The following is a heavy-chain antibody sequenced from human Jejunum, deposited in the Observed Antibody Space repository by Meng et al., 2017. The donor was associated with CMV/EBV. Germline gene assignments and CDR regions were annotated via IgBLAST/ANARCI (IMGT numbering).Heavy chain of an antibody. V-gene: IGHV1-46*01. CDR3: ARGRPPNSYDILTGFHYFFDY. D-gene: IGHD3-9*01. CDR1: Y. Sequence: YVHWVRQAPGQGLEWMGIINPSGGSTSYAQKLQGRVTMTRDTSASTVYMKLSSLRSEDTAVYFCARGRPPNSYDILTGFHYFFDYWGQGTLVTVSS. J-gene: IGHJ4*02. CDR2: INPSGGST.